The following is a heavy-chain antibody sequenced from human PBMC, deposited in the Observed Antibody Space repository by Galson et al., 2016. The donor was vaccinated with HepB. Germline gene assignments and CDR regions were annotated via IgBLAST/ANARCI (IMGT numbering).Heavy chain of an antibody. CDR1: GGSISSGGYF. CDR3: ARADVVVPATIRLGYYYGMDV. Sequence: LSLTCTVSGGSISSGGYFWSWIRQHPGKGLEWVGYIYYSGSTYYNPSLESRVTISVDTSKNQFSLKLSSVTAADTAVYYCARADVVVPATIRLGYYYGMDVWGQGTTVTVSS. V-gene: IGHV4-31*03. CDR2: IYYSGST. D-gene: IGHD2-2*02. J-gene: IGHJ6*02.